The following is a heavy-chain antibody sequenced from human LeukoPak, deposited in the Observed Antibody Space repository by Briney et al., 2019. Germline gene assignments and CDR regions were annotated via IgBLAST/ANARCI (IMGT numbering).Heavy chain of an antibody. CDR2: IKRDGSEE. Sequence: GGSLRLSCVASKFTFSSYWMSWVRQAPGKGLEWVANIKRDGSEEYYMDSVKGRFAISRDNAKNSLYLQMNSLRAEDTAVYYCARDPYSSFFGAFDIWGQGTMVTVSS. CDR3: ARDPYSSFFGAFDI. J-gene: IGHJ3*02. D-gene: IGHD6-6*01. CDR1: KFTFSSYW. V-gene: IGHV3-7*04.